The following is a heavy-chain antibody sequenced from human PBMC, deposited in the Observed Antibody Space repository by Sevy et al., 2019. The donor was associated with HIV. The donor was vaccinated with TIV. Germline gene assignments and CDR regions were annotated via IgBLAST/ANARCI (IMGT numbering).Heavy chain of an antibody. J-gene: IGHJ4*02. CDR1: GGSISSGDYY. CDR3: ATDLGGIWDY. V-gene: IGHV4-30-4*01. D-gene: IGHD6-13*01. CDR2: IYYSGST. Sequence: SETLSLTCTVSGGSISSGDYYWSWIRQPPGKGLEWIGYIYYSGSTYYNPSLKSRVTISADTSKNQFSLKLSSVTAADTAVYYCATDLGGIWDYWGQGTLVTVSS.